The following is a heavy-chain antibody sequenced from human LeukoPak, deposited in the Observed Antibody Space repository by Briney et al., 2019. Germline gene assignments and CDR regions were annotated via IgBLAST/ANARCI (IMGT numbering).Heavy chain of an antibody. CDR1: GYSVSSGFY. J-gene: IGHJ3*02. CDR3: ARANYYDSSGYSRGAFDI. Sequence: SETLSLTCSVSGYSVSSGFYWGWIRQPPGKGLEWIGSIYYSGSTYHNPSLKSRVTISVDTSKDQFSLKLSSVTAADTAVYYCARANYYDSSGYSRGAFDIWGQGTMVTVSS. V-gene: IGHV4-38-2*02. CDR2: IYYSGST. D-gene: IGHD3-22*01.